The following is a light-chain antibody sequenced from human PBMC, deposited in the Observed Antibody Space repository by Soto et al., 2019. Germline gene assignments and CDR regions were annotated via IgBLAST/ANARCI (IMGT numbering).Light chain of an antibody. Sequence: QLVLTQPPSASGTPGQRVTISCSGSSSNIRSNTVNWYQQLPGTAPKLLIYSNNQRPSGVPDRFSGSKSGTSASLAISGLQSEDEAEYFCISYKTDDTFVFGTGTKLTVL. V-gene: IGLV1-44*01. J-gene: IGLJ1*01. CDR3: ISYKTDDTFV. CDR2: SNN. CDR1: SSNIRSNT.